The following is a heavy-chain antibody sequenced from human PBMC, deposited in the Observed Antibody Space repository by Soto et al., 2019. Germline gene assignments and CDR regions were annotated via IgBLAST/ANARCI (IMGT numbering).Heavy chain of an antibody. CDR2: IYYSGST. D-gene: IGHD3-3*01. CDR3: ASGPSDFWSGYSVMDV. J-gene: IGHJ6*02. CDR1: GGSVSSGSYY. V-gene: IGHV4-61*01. Sequence: SETLSLTCTVSGGSVSSGSYYWSWIRQPPGKGLEWIGYIYYSGSTNYNPSLKSRVTISVDTSKNQFSLKLSSVTAADTAVYYCASGPSDFWSGYSVMDVWGQGTTVTVSS.